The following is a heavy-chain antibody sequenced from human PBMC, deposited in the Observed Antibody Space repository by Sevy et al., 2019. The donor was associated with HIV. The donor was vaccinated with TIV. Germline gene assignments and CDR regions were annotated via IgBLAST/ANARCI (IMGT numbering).Heavy chain of an antibody. V-gene: IGHV1-69*13. J-gene: IGHJ4*02. CDR3: GRGITMILGGGYYFDY. CDR1: GVTFNSYA. Sequence: ASVKVSCKASGVTFNSYAFTWVRQAPGQGLEWMGEIIPLFGTTNYAQKFQGRVTITADQSTSTIYMELISLRSEDTALYYCGRGITMILGGGYYFDYWGQGTLVTVSS. CDR2: IIPLFGTT. D-gene: IGHD3-22*01.